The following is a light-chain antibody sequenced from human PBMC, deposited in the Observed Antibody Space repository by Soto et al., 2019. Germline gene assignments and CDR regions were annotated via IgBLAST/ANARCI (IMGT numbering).Light chain of an antibody. J-gene: IGLJ2*01. Sequence: QSALTQPASVSGSPGQSITISGTGTSSDVVFYNYVSWYQQHTGKSPKLILYEVSNPPAGVSNRFSGSKSGSTASLTISGLQAEDESNYYCSSFTITTPVAFGGGTKLTVL. CDR3: SSFTITTPVA. CDR1: SSDVVFYNY. CDR2: EVS. V-gene: IGLV2-14*01.